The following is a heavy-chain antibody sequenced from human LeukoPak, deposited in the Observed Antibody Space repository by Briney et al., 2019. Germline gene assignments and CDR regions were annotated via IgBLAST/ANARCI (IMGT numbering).Heavy chain of an antibody. V-gene: IGHV6-1*01. CDR2: TYYRSKWYS. CDR3: ARGGAVVGGFDN. CDR1: GDSVSNNNIA. J-gene: IGHJ4*02. Sequence: SQTLSVTCDISGDSVSNNNIAWNWIRQSPSRGFEWLGRTYYRSKWYSEYAVSVKGRITLNADTARNQLSPHLSSVTPEDTAVYYCARGGAVVGGFDNWGQGTLVIVSS. D-gene: IGHD6-19*01.